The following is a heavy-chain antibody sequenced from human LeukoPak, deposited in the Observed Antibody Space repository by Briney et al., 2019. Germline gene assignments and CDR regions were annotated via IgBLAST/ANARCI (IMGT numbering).Heavy chain of an antibody. CDR1: GYTFTGYY. V-gene: IGHV1-2*02. CDR3: ARLVQVPAALTAYYYYYYYMDV. CDR2: INPNSGGT. Sequence: VASVKVSCKASGYTFTGYYMHWVRQAPGQGLEWMGWINPNSGGTNYAQKFQGRVTMTRNTSISTAYMELSSLRSEDTAVYYCARLVQVPAALTAYYYYYYYMDVWGKGTTVTISS. D-gene: IGHD2-2*01. J-gene: IGHJ6*03.